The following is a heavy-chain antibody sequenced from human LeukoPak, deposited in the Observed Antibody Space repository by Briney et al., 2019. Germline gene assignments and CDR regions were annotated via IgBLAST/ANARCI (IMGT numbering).Heavy chain of an antibody. CDR1: GYTFTSYY. CDR3: ARDQERPLGYLDY. V-gene: IGHV1-46*01. CDR2: INHSGGST. Sequence: VSSVTVSCKASGYTFTSYYMQWVRQAPGQGLEGMGLINHSGGSTNYAQDFQGRVTITRDTSTSTVHMELSSLRSEATALYYCARDQERPLGYLDYWGQGTLVTVPS. J-gene: IGHJ4*02.